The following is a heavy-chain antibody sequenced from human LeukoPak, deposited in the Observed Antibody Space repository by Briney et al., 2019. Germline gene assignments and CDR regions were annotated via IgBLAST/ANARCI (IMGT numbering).Heavy chain of an antibody. V-gene: IGHV1-2*02. CDR3: ARVNQGEWFDP. Sequence: GASVKVSCKASGGTFSSYAISWVRQAPGQGLEWMGWINPNSGGTNYAQKFQGRVTMTRDTSISTAYMEVTSLTSDDTAMYYCARVNQGEWFDPWGQGTLVTVSS. D-gene: IGHD3-10*01. CDR1: GGTFSSYA. J-gene: IGHJ5*02. CDR2: INPNSGGT.